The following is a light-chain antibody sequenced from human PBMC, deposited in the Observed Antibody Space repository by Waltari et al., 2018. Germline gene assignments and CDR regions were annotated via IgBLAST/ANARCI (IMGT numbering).Light chain of an antibody. V-gene: IGKV3-20*01. J-gene: IGKJ1*01. CDR3: QQYGSAPRT. CDR1: QSVSSNY. CDR2: GAS. Sequence: EIVLTQSPGTLSLSPGARATLSCRASQSVSSNYLAWYQQKPGQAPRLLIYGASSRATGIPDRFSGSGSGTDFSLTISRLEPEDLAVYYCQQYGSAPRTFGQGTKVEIK.